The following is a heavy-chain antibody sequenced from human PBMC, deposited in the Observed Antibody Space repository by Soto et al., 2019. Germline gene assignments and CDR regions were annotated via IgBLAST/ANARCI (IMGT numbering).Heavy chain of an antibody. CDR3: ARVGDSSSSSIDY. V-gene: IGHV4-31*03. J-gene: IGHJ4*02. Sequence: SETLSLTCTVSGGSISSGGYYWSWIRQHPGKGLEWIGYIYYSGSTYYNPSLKSRVTISVDTSKNQFSLKLSSVTAADTAVYYCARVGDSSSSSIDYWGQGTLVTVSS. D-gene: IGHD6-6*01. CDR1: GGSISSGGYY. CDR2: IYYSGST.